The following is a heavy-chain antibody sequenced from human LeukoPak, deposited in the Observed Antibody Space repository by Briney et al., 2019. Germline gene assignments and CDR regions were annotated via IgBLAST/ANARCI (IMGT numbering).Heavy chain of an antibody. CDR1: GITVSTNY. CDR3: ARLHYDVLTGPFDY. Sequence: PGGSLRLSRAASGITVSTNYMSWVRQAPGKGLEWVAIIYSGGGTYYADSVKGRFTISRENSKNTLWLQMNSLRAEDTAVYYCARLHYDVLTGPFDYWGQGTLVTVSS. D-gene: IGHD3-9*01. J-gene: IGHJ4*02. V-gene: IGHV3-66*04. CDR2: IYSGGGT.